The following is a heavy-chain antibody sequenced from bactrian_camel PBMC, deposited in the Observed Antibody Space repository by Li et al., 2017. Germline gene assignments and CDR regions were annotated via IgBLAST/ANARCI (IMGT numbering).Heavy chain of an antibody. Sequence: HVQLVESGGGSVQAGGSLKLSCAASGFTYSRYCMGWFRQAPGKEREGVASIDNNGRTRYVDSVKGRFTISKDNAKSTLYLQLNSLKPEDTAMYYCAADGTPWGMQLGPPSCDRWSYNYWGQGTQVTVS. J-gene: IGHJ4*01. D-gene: IGHD7*01. V-gene: IGHV3S26*01. CDR2: IDNNGRT. CDR3: AADGTPWGMQLGPPSCDRWSYNY. CDR1: GFTYSRYC.